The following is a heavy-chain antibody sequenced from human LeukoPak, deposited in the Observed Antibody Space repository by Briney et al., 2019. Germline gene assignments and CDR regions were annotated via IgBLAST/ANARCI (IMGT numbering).Heavy chain of an antibody. J-gene: IGHJ5*02. Sequence: GASVKVSCKASGYTFTCYYMHLVRQAPGQGLELMGWINPNSGGTNYAQKFQGRVTITRDTSISTAYMELSRLRSDDTAVYYCARDRRREWFDPWGQGTLVTVSS. V-gene: IGHV1-2*02. D-gene: IGHD5-24*01. CDR1: GYTFTCYY. CDR3: ARDRRREWFDP. CDR2: INPNSGGT.